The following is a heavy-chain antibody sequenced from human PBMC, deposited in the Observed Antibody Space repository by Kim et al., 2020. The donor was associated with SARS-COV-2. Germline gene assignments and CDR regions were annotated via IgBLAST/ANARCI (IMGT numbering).Heavy chain of an antibody. D-gene: IGHD6-19*01. CDR3: ARDKYSSGWYYYYYGMDV. J-gene: IGHJ6*02. CDR1: GFTFSSYW. V-gene: IGHV3-74*01. CDR2: INSDGSST. Sequence: GGSLRLSCAASGFTFSSYWMHWVRQAPGKGLVWVSRINSDGSSTSYADSVKGRFTISRDNAKNTLYLQMNSLRAEDTAVYYCARDKYSSGWYYYYYGMDVWGQGTTVTVSS.